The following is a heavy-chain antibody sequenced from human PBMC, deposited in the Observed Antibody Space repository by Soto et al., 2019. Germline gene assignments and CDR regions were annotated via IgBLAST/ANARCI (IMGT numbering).Heavy chain of an antibody. D-gene: IGHD2-15*01. CDR3: AKDSQDIVVVVADSGGMDV. CDR2: ISYDGSNT. Sequence: QVQLVESGGGVVQPGRSLRLSCAASGFTFSSYGMHWVRQAPGKGLEWVAVISYDGSNTYYADSVKGRFTISRDNSKNTLYLQMNSLRAEDTAVYYCAKDSQDIVVVVADSGGMDVWGQGTTVTVSS. J-gene: IGHJ6*02. CDR1: GFTFSSYG. V-gene: IGHV3-30*18.